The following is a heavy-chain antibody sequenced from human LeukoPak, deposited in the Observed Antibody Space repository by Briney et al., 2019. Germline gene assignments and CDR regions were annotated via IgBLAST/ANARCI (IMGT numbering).Heavy chain of an antibody. CDR3: ARDNSGWYNPEGFDP. V-gene: IGHV3-66*01. J-gene: IGHJ5*02. Sequence: GGSLRLSCAASGFTVSSNYMSWVRQAPGKGLEWVSVIYSGGSTYYADSVKGRFTISRDNSKNTLYLQMNSLRAEDTAVYYCARDNSGWYNPEGFDPWGQGTLVTVSS. CDR1: GFTVSSNY. D-gene: IGHD6-19*01. CDR2: IYSGGST.